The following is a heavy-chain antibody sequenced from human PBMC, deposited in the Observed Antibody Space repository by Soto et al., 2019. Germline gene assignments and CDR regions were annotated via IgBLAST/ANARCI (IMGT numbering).Heavy chain of an antibody. Sequence: SETLSLTCAVYGGSFSGYYWSWIRQPPGKGLEWIGEINHSGSTNYNPSLKSRVTISVDTSKNQFSLKLSSVTAADTAVYYCARTHYDFWSGYYDYYYMDVWGKGTTVTVSS. V-gene: IGHV4-34*01. D-gene: IGHD3-3*01. CDR3: ARTHYDFWSGYYDYYYMDV. J-gene: IGHJ6*03. CDR2: INHSGST. CDR1: GGSFSGYY.